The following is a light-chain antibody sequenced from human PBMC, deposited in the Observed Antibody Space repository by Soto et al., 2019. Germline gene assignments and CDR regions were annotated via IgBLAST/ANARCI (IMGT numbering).Light chain of an antibody. CDR2: LGS. CDR3: MQTLQNPG. CDR1: QSLLHSNGYNC. J-gene: IGKJ1*01. V-gene: IGKV2-28*01. Sequence: EIVMTQSPPSLPVTPGEPSSISCRSSQSLLHSNGYNCLDWYLQKPGQSPQLLIYLGSSRASGVPDRFSGSGSGTDFTLKISRVEAEDVGVYYCMQTLQNPGFGQGTKVDIK.